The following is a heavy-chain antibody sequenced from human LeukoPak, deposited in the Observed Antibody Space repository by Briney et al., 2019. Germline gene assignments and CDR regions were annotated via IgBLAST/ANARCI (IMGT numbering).Heavy chain of an antibody. CDR3: ARDGYSYGYNFEY. CDR2: IYYSGST. Sequence: SETLSLTCTVSGRSISSGDYYRSWIRQPPGKGLEWIGYIYYSGSTYYNPSLKSRVIISVDTSKNQFSLKLSSVTAADTAVYYCARDGYSYGYNFEYWGQGTMVTVSS. CDR1: GRSISSGDYY. V-gene: IGHV4-30-4*01. D-gene: IGHD5-18*01. J-gene: IGHJ1*01.